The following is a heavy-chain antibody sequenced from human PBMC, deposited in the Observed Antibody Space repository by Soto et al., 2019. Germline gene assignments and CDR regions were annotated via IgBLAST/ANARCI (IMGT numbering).Heavy chain of an antibody. CDR2: INPNGGST. Sequence: QVQLVQSGAEVKKPGASVKVSCKASGYTFSSYYIHWVRPAPGQGLEWIGIINPNGGSTNYAQTFNGRLTVTRDTSTATVYMDLSALTSDATAMYYCARGLGLGDCWGQGPLVTVSS. CDR1: GYTFSSYY. D-gene: IGHD3-9*01. CDR3: ARGLGLGDC. V-gene: IGHV1-46*01. J-gene: IGHJ4*02.